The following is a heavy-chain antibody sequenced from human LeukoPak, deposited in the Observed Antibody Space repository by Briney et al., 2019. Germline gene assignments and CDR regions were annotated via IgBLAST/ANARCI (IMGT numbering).Heavy chain of an antibody. J-gene: IGHJ4*02. V-gene: IGHV3-33*08. Sequence: PGGSLRLSCAASGFAFSSYSMDWVRQAPGKGLEGVAVIWYDGSNKYYADSVKGRFTISRDNSKNTLYLQMNSLRAEDTAVYYCARAHMITFGGVIEGINYWGQGTLVTVSS. D-gene: IGHD3-16*01. CDR2: IWYDGSNK. CDR1: GFAFSSYS. CDR3: ARAHMITFGGVIEGINY.